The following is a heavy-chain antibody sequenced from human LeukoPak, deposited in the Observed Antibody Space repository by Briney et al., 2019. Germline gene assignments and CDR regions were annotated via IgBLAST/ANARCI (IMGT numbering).Heavy chain of an antibody. V-gene: IGHV1-24*01. CDR2: FDPEDGET. CDR1: GYTLTELS. Sequence: ASVKVSCKVSGYTLTELSMHWVRQAPGKGLEWMGGFDPEDGETIYAQKFQGRVTMTEDTSTDSAYMELSSLRSEDTAVYYCATLFGVEGTDAFDIWGQGTMVTVSS. CDR3: ATLFGVEGTDAFDI. D-gene: IGHD3-3*01. J-gene: IGHJ3*02.